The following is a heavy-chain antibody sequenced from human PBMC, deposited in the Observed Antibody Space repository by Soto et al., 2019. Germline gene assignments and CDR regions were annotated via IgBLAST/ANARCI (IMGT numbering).Heavy chain of an antibody. J-gene: IGHJ4*02. Sequence: QVQLQQWGAGLLKPWETLSLTCAVYGGSFSGYYWSWIRQPPGKGLEWIGEVSHSGSTNYNPSLKSRVTISVDTSKNQFSLKLSSVTAADTAVYYCARGYYFDYWGQGTLVTVSS. CDR2: VSHSGST. CDR3: ARGYYFDY. CDR1: GGSFSGYY. V-gene: IGHV4-34*01.